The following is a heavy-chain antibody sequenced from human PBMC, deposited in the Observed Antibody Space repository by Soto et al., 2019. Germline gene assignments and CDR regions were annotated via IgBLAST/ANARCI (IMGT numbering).Heavy chain of an antibody. V-gene: IGHV3-30*04. CDR3: ARNMRPGGFDYGMDV. CDR1: GFTFSTYA. CDR2: LSYDGMYK. Sequence: PGGSLRLSCAASGFTFSTYATNWVRQAPGKGLEWVAGLSYDGMYKDHADSVKGRFTISRDNSKNTLYLEMNSLRAEDTAVYYCARNMRPGGFDYGMDVWGQGTTVTVSS. D-gene: IGHD3-10*01. J-gene: IGHJ6*02.